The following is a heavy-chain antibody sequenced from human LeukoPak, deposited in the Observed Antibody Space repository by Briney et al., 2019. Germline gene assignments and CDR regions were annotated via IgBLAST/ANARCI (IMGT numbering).Heavy chain of an antibody. CDR2: INPNSGGT. D-gene: IGHD3-10*01. CDR1: GYTFTGYY. Sequence: GASVKVSCKASGYTFTGYYMHWVRQAPGQGLEWMGWINPNSGGTNYAQKFQGRVTMTRDTSISTAYMELSRLRSDDTAVYYCARGFRGVIITAPYYFDYWGQGTLVTVSS. V-gene: IGHV1-2*02. CDR3: ARGFRGVIITAPYYFDY. J-gene: IGHJ4*02.